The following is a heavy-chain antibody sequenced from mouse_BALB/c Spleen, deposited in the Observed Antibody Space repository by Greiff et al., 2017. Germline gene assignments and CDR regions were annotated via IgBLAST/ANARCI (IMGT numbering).Heavy chain of an antibody. CDR1: GFNIKDTY. J-gene: IGHJ2*01. Sequence: VQLQQSGAELVKPGASVKLSCTASGFNIKDTYMHWVKQRPEQGLEWIGRIDPANGNTKYDPKFQGKATITADTSSNTAYLQLSSLTSEDTAVYYCARLGYGNLYYFDDWGQGTTLTVAS. V-gene: IGHV14-3*02. D-gene: IGHD2-10*02. CDR2: IDPANGNT. CDR3: ARLGYGNLYYFDD.